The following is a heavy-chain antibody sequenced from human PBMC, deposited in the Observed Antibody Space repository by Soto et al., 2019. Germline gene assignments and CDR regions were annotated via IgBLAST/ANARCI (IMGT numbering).Heavy chain of an antibody. D-gene: IGHD3-22*01. Sequence: GGSLRLSCAASGFTFSSYSMNWVRQAPGKGLEWVSSISSSSSYIYYADSVKGRFTISRDNAKNSLYLQMNSLRAEDTAVYYCARDWRLSYYYDSSGSHGYYYGMDVWGQGTTVTVSS. CDR2: ISSSSSYI. CDR3: ARDWRLSYYYDSSGSHGYYYGMDV. V-gene: IGHV3-21*01. J-gene: IGHJ6*02. CDR1: GFTFSSYS.